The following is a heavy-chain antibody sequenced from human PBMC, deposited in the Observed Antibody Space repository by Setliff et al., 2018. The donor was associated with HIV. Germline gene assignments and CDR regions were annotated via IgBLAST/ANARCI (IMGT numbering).Heavy chain of an antibody. CDR2: IHYSGSS. Sequence: SETLSLTCTVSGGSITGHYWSWIRQPPGKGPEWIGYIHYSGSSNYNPSLKSRVSISVDTSKKQVSLRLNSVTAADTAVYYCARGLSIFGVATPGFYSFMDVWGKGTTVTVSS. CDR3: ARGLSIFGVATPGFYSFMDV. D-gene: IGHD3-3*01. V-gene: IGHV4-59*11. CDR1: GGSITGHY. J-gene: IGHJ6*03.